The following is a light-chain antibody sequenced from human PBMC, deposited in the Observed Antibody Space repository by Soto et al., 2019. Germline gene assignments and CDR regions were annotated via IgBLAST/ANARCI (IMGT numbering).Light chain of an antibody. J-gene: IGKJ1*01. CDR3: LQFNTFPWT. V-gene: IGKV1-8*01. CDR2: VAS. Sequence: AIRMTQSPSSLSASPGDRVTITCRASKDISSYIAWYQQKPGKAPNLLIYVASTLQSGVPSRISGSGSGTEFTLTISSLQPDDFATYYCLQFNTFPWTFGQGTKVDIK. CDR1: KDISSY.